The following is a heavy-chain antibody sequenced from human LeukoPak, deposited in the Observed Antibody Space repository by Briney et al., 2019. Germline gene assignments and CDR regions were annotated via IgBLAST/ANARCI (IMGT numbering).Heavy chain of an antibody. CDR2: IYTSGST. J-gene: IGHJ4*02. V-gene: IGHV4-4*07. D-gene: IGHD3-10*01. Sequence: SETLSLTCTVSGGSISSYYWSWIRQPAGKGLEWIGRIYTSGSTNYNPSLKSRVTMSVDTSKNQFSLKLSSVTAADTAVYYCARDLRRFSLYGPSFDCWGQGTLVTVSS. CDR1: GGSISSYY. CDR3: ARDLRRFSLYGPSFDC.